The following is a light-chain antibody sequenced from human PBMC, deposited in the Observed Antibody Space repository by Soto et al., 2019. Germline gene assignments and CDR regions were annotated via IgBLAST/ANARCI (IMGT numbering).Light chain of an antibody. J-gene: IGKJ5*01. CDR3: QQTFGKPLVT. CDR1: QGISSW. V-gene: IGKV1-12*01. Sequence: ASVVDSVTITCRASQGISSWLAWYQQKPGKAPRLLIYAASRLQSGVPSRFSGTGSGTDFTLTISSLQPEDFAIYYCQQTFGKPLVTFGQGTRLEIK. CDR2: AAS.